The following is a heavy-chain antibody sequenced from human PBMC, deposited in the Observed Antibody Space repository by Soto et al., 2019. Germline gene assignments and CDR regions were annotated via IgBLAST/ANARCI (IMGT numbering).Heavy chain of an antibody. D-gene: IGHD5-18*01. CDR1: GFTFSSYG. J-gene: IGHJ6*01. CDR3: AKSVDTSMVYGMDV. Sequence: QVQLVESGGGVVQPGRSLRLSCEASGFTFSSYGMHWVRQAPGKGLEWVAVISYDGSNKYYADSVKGRFTISRDNSKNTRYLQMNSPGSEDTAVYYCAKSVDTSMVYGMDVWGQGTTVTVSS. CDR2: ISYDGSNK. V-gene: IGHV3-30*18.